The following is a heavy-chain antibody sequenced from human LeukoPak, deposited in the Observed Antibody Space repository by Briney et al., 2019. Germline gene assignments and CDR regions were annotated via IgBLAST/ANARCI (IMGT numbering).Heavy chain of an antibody. CDR2: ISSSSSTI. D-gene: IGHD2-15*01. CDR1: GFTFSSYS. V-gene: IGHV3-48*01. Sequence: GGSLRLSCAASGFTFSSYSMNWVRQAPGKGLEWVSYISSSSSTIYYADSVKGRFTISRDNAKNSLYLQMNSLRAEDTAVYYCAKDGSRYCSGGSCYGMDVWGQGTTVTVSS. CDR3: AKDGSRYCSGGSCYGMDV. J-gene: IGHJ6*02.